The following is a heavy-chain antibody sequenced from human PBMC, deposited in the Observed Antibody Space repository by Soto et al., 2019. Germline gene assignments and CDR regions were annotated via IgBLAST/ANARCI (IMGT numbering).Heavy chain of an antibody. CDR3: ARDVYSSPRI. CDR2: ISKGGIT. CDR1: GGSVTNDY. Sequence: SETLSLTCSVSGGSVTNDYWSWIRQPPGKGLEWIGCISKGGITNYNPSLKSRVTISVDTSKPQFSLRLSSVTAADTAVYYCARDVYSSPRIWGQGTLVTVYS. D-gene: IGHD6-19*01. V-gene: IGHV4-59*02. J-gene: IGHJ4*02.